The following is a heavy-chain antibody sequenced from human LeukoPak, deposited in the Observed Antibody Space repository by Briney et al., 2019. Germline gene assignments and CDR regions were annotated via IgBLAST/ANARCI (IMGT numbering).Heavy chain of an antibody. Sequence: GGSLRLSCAASGFTFSSYEMNWVRQAPGKGLEGGSYISSSGSTIYYAYSVKGRFTISRDNAKNSLYLQMNSLRAEDTAVYYCAREDCSGGSCHFDYWGQGTLVTVSS. CDR2: ISSSGSTI. V-gene: IGHV3-48*03. CDR3: AREDCSGGSCHFDY. J-gene: IGHJ4*02. D-gene: IGHD2-15*01. CDR1: GFTFSSYE.